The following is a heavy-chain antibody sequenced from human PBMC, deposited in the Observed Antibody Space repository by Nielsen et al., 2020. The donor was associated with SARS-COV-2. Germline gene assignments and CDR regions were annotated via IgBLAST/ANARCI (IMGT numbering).Heavy chain of an antibody. D-gene: IGHD1-26*01. V-gene: IGHV1-46*01. CDR2: INSSDGST. CDR1: GYTFTNSY. Sequence: ASVKVSCKASGYTFTNSYLHWVRQAPGQGLEWMGIINSSDGSTRYAQKFQGRVTMTRDTSTSTVYMEVSSLRSEDTALFYCARGTDTRVVGSTFGYFDFWGQGTLVTVSS. J-gene: IGHJ4*02. CDR3: ARGTDTRVVGSTFGYFDF.